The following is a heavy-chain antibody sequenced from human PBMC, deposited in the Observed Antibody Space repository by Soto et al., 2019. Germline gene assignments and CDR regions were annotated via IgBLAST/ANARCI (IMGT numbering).Heavy chain of an antibody. CDR2: IYHSGST. V-gene: IGHV4-30-2*01. Sequence: SETLSLTCAVSGGSISSGGYSWSWIRQPPGKGLEWIGYIYHSGSTYYNPSLKSRVTISVNRSKNQFSLKLSSLTATDTAVDYCARSFPPTWTRGDQTVNSYFNPWGQGTLVTVSS. D-gene: IGHD3-9*01. J-gene: IGHJ5*02. CDR3: ARSFPPTWTRGDQTVNSYFNP. CDR1: GGSISSGGYS.